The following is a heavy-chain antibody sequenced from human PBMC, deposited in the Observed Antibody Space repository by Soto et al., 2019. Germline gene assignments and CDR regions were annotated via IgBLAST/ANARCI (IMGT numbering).Heavy chain of an antibody. Sequence: EVQLVESGGGLVQPGGSLRLSCAASGFTFSSYNMSWVRQAPGKGLEWVSYISSTSNTIYYAASVKGRFTISRDNAKNSLYLHMNSLSAEDTAVYYCARDRGCSGGICYRDLGYWGQGTLVTVSS. V-gene: IGHV3-48*01. CDR1: GFTFSSYN. J-gene: IGHJ4*02. CDR3: ARDRGCSGGICYRDLGY. D-gene: IGHD2-15*01. CDR2: ISSTSNTI.